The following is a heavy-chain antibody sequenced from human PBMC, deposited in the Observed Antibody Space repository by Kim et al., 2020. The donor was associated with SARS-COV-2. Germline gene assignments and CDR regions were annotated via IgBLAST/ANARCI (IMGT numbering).Heavy chain of an antibody. Sequence: SETLSLTCAVYGGSFSGYYWSWIRQPPGKGLEWIGEINHSGSTNYNPSLKSRVTISVDTSKNQFSLKLSSVTAADTAVYYCARGRIGTMGSGRLFDYWGQGTLVTVSS. D-gene: IGHD3-10*01. J-gene: IGHJ4*02. V-gene: IGHV4-34*01. CDR1: GGSFSGYY. CDR3: ARGRIGTMGSGRLFDY. CDR2: INHSGST.